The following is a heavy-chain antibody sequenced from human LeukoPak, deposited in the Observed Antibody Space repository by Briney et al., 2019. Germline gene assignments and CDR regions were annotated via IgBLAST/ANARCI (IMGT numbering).Heavy chain of an antibody. Sequence: GSLRLSCAASGFTFSSYGMHWIRQPPGKGLEWIGSIYYSGSTYYNPSLKSRVTISVDTSKNQFSLKLSSVTAADTAVYYCATFRTLYDSSGYDYWGQGTLVTVSS. CDR2: IYYSGST. CDR3: ATFRTLYDSSGYDY. V-gene: IGHV4-39*01. J-gene: IGHJ4*02. D-gene: IGHD3-22*01. CDR1: GFTFSSYG.